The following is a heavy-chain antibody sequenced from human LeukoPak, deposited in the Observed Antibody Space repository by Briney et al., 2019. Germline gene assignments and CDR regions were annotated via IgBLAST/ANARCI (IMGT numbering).Heavy chain of an antibody. J-gene: IGHJ4*02. V-gene: IGHV4-4*07. CDR1: GGSISSYY. CDR2: IYTSGST. D-gene: IGHD3-22*01. CDR3: ARADTYYYDSPLDY. Sequence: SETLCLTCTVSGGSISSYYWSWIRQPAGKGLEWIGRIYTSGSTNYNPSLKSRVTMSVDTSKNQFSLKLSSVTAADTAVYYCARADTYYYDSPLDYWGQGTLVTVSS.